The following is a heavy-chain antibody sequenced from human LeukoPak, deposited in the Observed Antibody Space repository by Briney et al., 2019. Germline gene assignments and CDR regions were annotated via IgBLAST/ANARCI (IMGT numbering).Heavy chain of an antibody. CDR2: INHSGST. D-gene: IGHD3-3*01. CDR1: GGSFSGYY. CDR3: ARESLEFVDY. J-gene: IGHJ4*02. Sequence: SETLSLTCAVYGGSFSGYYWSWIRQPPGKGLEWIGEINHSGSTNYNPSLKSRVTISVDTSKNQFSLKLSSVTAADTAVYYCARESLEFVDYWGQGTLVTVSS. V-gene: IGHV4-34*01.